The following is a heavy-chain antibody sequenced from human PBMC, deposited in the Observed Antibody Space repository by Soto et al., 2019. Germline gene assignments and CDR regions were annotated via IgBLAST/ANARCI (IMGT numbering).Heavy chain of an antibody. Sequence: QVQLVESGGGVVQPGRSLRLSCAASGFTFSSYGMHWVRQAPGKGLEWVAVISYDGSNKYYADSVKGRFTISRDNSKNTPYLQMNSLRAEDTAVYYCAKDITVGGSDYWGQGTLVTVSS. V-gene: IGHV3-30*18. CDR1: GFTFSSYG. CDR2: ISYDGSNK. D-gene: IGHD3-16*01. J-gene: IGHJ4*02. CDR3: AKDITVGGSDY.